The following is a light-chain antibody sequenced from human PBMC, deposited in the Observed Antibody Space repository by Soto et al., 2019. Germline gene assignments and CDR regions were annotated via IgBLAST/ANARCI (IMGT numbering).Light chain of an antibody. CDR1: QSVSDS. J-gene: IGKJ5*01. Sequence: EIMWTQSPATLSVSPGEGATLSCRASQSVSDSLAWYQQKPGQAPRLLIYGAHTRATGIPARFSGSGSGTEFTLTISSLQSEEFAVYYCQQYNKWPPAISFGQGTRLEIK. CDR2: GAH. V-gene: IGKV3-15*01. CDR3: QQYNKWPPAIS.